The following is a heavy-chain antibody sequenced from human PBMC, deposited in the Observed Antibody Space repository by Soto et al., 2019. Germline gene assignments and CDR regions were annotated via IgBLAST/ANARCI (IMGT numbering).Heavy chain of an antibody. CDR3: ARYSSGWPGNGMDV. CDR1: GGSISNFF. CDR2: VYYTGST. Sequence: SLTCSFSGGSISNFFWSCIRQSPGKGLEWIGYVYYTGSTSYNPSLNSRVTISVDMPKKQFSLNVSSVTAADTGVYYCARYSSGWPGNGMDVWGQGTAVTVSS. D-gene: IGHD6-19*01. J-gene: IGHJ6*02. V-gene: IGHV4-59*01.